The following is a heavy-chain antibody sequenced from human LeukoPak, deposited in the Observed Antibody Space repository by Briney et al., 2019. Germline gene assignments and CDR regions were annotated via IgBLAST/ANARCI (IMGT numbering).Heavy chain of an antibody. CDR1: GFSFSSYA. CDR2: ISGSGGNT. D-gene: IGHD6-13*01. V-gene: IGHV3-23*01. CDR3: AKVSWANYFDY. J-gene: IGHJ4*02. Sequence: GGSLRLSCAASGFSFSSYAMSWVRQAPGKGLEWVSAISGSGGNTYYADSVRGRFTISRDTSKNTLYLQMNSLRAEDTAIYYCAKVSWANYFDYWGQGTLVTVSS.